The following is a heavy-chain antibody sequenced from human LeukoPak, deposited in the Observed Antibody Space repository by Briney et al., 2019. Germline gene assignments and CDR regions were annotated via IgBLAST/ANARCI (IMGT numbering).Heavy chain of an antibody. CDR2: IYQVGSVK. CDR3: VRLPRSNSVY. CDR1: VVTFSNAW. D-gene: IGHD1-26*01. Sequence: PGGALRLSCGVTVVTFSNAWMHWVREAPGKGLEWVALIYQVGSVKQSVESLKGPFTISRDNAKNSVYLQINSLRVEDTAVYYCVRLPRSNSVYWGKGNLVTVSS. V-gene: IGHV3-7*01. J-gene: IGHJ4*02.